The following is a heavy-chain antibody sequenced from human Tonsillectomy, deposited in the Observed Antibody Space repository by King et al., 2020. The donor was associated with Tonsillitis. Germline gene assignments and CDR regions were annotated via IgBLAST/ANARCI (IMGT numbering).Heavy chain of an antibody. CDR1: GFTFSSFA. CDR3: AKDLPDGSGWYRDFFDY. D-gene: IGHD6-19*01. CDR2: ISGTGGDT. Sequence: DAQLVESGGDLVQPGGSLRLSCAASGFTFSSFAMSWVRQAPGKGLEWVSTISGTGGDTYYAASVKGRFTISRDNSKNTLSLQMNSLRAEDTAVYYCAKDLPDGSGWYRDFFDYWGQGTLVTVSS. V-gene: IGHV3-23*04. J-gene: IGHJ4*02.